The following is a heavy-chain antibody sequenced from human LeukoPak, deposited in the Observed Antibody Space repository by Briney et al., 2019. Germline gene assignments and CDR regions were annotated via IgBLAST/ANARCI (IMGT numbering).Heavy chain of an antibody. V-gene: IGHV1-3*01. CDR3: ARDQRSGWYAFEYFQH. CDR1: GYTLSTYT. Sequence: ASVKVSCKASGYTLSTYTMHWLRQAPGQRPEWMGCIYAGNGNVKYSQNFQARVTITRDTSASTAYLELSSLRSEDTAVYYCARDQRSGWYAFEYFQHWGQGTLVTVSS. CDR2: IYAGNGNV. D-gene: IGHD6-19*01. J-gene: IGHJ1*01.